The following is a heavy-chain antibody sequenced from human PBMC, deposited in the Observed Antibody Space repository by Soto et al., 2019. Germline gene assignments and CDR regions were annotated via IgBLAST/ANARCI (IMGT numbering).Heavy chain of an antibody. CDR3: ARDRDLGVNWFEP. J-gene: IGHJ5*02. CDR2: IYHSGST. Sequence: TLSLTCTVSGGATSSGGNYWSWIRQHPGKGLEWIGYIYHSGSTYYNPSLKSRVTISVDTSKNKFSLKLSSVTAADTAVYYCARDRDLGVNWFEPWRQATLVSVSS. V-gene: IGHV4-31*03. CDR1: GGATSSGGNY. D-gene: IGHD2-21*01.